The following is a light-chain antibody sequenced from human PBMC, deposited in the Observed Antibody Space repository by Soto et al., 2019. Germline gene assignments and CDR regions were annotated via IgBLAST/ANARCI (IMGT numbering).Light chain of an antibody. V-gene: IGLV2-14*01. Sequence: QSVLTQPASVSWSPGQSITISCTVTSSDVGGYNYVSWYQQHPGKAPKLMIYEVSNRPSGVSDRFSGSRSGNTASLTISGLQAEDESDYYCISYTSSSTWVFGGGTQLTVL. CDR1: SSDVGGYNY. CDR3: ISYTSSSTWV. J-gene: IGLJ3*02. CDR2: EVS.